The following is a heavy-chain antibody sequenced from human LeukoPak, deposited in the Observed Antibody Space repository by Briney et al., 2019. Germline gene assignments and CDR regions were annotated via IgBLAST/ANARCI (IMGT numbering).Heavy chain of an antibody. J-gene: IGHJ4*02. V-gene: IGHV5-51*01. Sequence: GESLKISFKGSGYSFTNYWIGWVRQMPGKGLEWMGIIYPGDSETTYTPSFLGQVTISADKSISTAYLQWSSLKASDTAMYYCARRSMTTGGNDYWGQGTLVTVSS. CDR2: IYPGDSET. D-gene: IGHD4-17*01. CDR3: ARRSMTTGGNDY. CDR1: GYSFTNYW.